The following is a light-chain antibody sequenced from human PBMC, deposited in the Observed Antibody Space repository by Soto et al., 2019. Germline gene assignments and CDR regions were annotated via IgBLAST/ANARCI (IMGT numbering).Light chain of an antibody. CDR1: SSDVGGYDY. CDR3: SSYAGSYTWV. CDR2: DVT. Sequence: QSVLTQPRSVSGSPGQSVTISCTGTSSDVGGYDYVSWYQQHPGKAPKVMIYDVTKRPSGVPDRFSGSKSGNTASLTFSGLQAEDEADYYCSSYAGSYTWVFGGGTQLTVL. V-gene: IGLV2-11*01. J-gene: IGLJ3*02.